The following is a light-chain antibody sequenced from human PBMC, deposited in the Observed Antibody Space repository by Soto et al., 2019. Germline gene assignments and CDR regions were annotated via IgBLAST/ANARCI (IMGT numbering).Light chain of an antibody. CDR3: QQYNSYSPT. Sequence: DIQMTQSPSTLSASVGDRATITCRASQSISTWLAWYQQEPGKAPKLLIHKASSLQSGVPSRFSGSGSGTDFTLTISSLHPDDVATYYCQQYNSYSPTFGQGTRVEIK. CDR1: QSISTW. V-gene: IGKV1-5*03. J-gene: IGKJ1*01. CDR2: KAS.